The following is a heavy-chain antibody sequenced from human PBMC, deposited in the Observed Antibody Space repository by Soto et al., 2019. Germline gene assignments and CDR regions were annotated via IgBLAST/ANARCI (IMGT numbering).Heavy chain of an antibody. CDR2: IIPIFGGP. D-gene: IGHD3-3*01. J-gene: IGHJ5*02. CDR1: GGMFSDYT. V-gene: IGHV1-69*06. Sequence: QVQLVQSGAVVKKPGSSVTVSCKASGGMFSDYTISWVRQAPGQGLEWMGGIIPIFGGPHYAQKFQGRVTITADKPTSAVCLELRDLTSEDTAVYYWAKKGGGASIDFWRANWFDPWGQGTLVTVSS. CDR3: AKKGGGASIDFWRANWFDP.